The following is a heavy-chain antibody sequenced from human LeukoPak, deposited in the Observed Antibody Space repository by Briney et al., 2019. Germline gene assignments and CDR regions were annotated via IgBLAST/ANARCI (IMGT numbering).Heavy chain of an antibody. CDR1: GFTFDDYA. V-gene: IGHV3-9*01. CDR2: ISWNGGSV. CDR3: VRDGYGGSGSYYPYYFDY. Sequence: GGSLRLSCAASGFTFDDYAMHWVRQAPGKGLEWVSGISWNGGSVGSADSVRGRFTISRDNAKNSLSLEMNSLRAEDTALYYCVRDGYGGSGSYYPYYFDYWGQGSLVTVSS. D-gene: IGHD3-10*01. J-gene: IGHJ4*02.